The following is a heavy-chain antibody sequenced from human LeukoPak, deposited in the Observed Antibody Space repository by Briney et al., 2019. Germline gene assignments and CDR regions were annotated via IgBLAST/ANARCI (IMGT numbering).Heavy chain of an antibody. D-gene: IGHD5-12*01. V-gene: IGHV4-39*07. Sequence: PSETLSLTCTVSGGSISSSTYYWGWIRQPPGKGLEWIGCIYYTGSTYYNPSLKSRVTISVDTSKNQFSLKLSSVTAADTAVYYCARDAGGYGIDYWGQGTLVTVSS. CDR1: GGSISSSTYY. CDR2: IYYTGST. CDR3: ARDAGGYGIDY. J-gene: IGHJ4*02.